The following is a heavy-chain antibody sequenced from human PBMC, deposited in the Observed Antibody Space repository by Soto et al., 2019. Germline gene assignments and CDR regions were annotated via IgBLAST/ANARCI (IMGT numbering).Heavy chain of an antibody. CDR1: GGSISYNSYY. V-gene: IGHV4-39*02. D-gene: IGHD2-2*01. J-gene: IGHJ5*02. Sequence: QLKLQESGPGLVKPSETLSLTCSVSGGSISYNSYYWGWIRQPPGKGLEWVEGIFYTGTTYYSPSLTDRVTISVDTSKNSFSLNLTSVTAADTAVYFCARLVVVAPVANAWGQGTLVTVSS. CDR2: IFYTGTT. CDR3: ARLVVVAPVANA.